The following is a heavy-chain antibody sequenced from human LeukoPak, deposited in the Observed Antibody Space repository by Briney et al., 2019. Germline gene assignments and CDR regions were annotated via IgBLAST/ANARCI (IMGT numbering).Heavy chain of an antibody. V-gene: IGHV1-2*02. D-gene: IGHD2-8*01. Sequence: VSVKVSCKASGYTFTGYYMHWVRQAPGQGLEWMGWINPNSGGTNYAQKFQGRVTMTRDTSISTAYMELSRLRSDDTAVYYCARAYCTNGVCYIDYWGQGTLVTVSS. CDR3: ARAYCTNGVCYIDY. CDR2: INPNSGGT. J-gene: IGHJ4*02. CDR1: GYTFTGYY.